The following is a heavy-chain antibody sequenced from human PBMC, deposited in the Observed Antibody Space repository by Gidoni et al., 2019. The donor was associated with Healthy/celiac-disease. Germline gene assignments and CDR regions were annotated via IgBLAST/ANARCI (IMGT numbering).Heavy chain of an antibody. CDR3: ARERQERAAAPAPHFDY. CDR2: IYYSGST. J-gene: IGHJ4*02. D-gene: IGHD6-13*01. Sequence: QVQLQESGPGLEKPSETLSLTCTVSGGSISSYYWSWIRQPPGKGLEWIGYIYYSGSTNYNPSLKSRVTISVDTSKNQFSLKLSSVTAADTAVYYCARERQERAAAPAPHFDYWGQGTLVTVSS. V-gene: IGHV4-59*01. CDR1: GGSISSYY.